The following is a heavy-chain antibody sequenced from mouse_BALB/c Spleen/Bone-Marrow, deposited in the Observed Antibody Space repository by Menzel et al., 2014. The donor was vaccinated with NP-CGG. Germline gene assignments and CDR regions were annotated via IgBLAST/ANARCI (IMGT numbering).Heavy chain of an antibody. Sequence: VQVVESGAELVRPGSSVKISCKASGYPFSSYWMSWVKQRPGQGLEWIGQIYPGDGETNYNGKFKGNATLTADKSSSTAYMQLISLTSEDSAVDCCARKYGDYWGQGTTLTVSS. CDR1: GYPFSSYW. CDR2: IYPGDGET. J-gene: IGHJ2*01. D-gene: IGHD2-10*02. CDR3: ARKYGDY. V-gene: IGHV1-80*01.